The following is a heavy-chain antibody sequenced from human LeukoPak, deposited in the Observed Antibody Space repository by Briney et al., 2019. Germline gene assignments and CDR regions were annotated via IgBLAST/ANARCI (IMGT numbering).Heavy chain of an antibody. V-gene: IGHV4-39*01. D-gene: IGHD4-17*01. CDR3: ATTTVTTGLFDY. Sequence: SETLSLTCTVSGGSISSSSYYWGWIRQPPGKGLEWIGSIYYSGSTYYNPSLKSRVTISVDTSKNQFSLKLSSVTAADTAVYYYATTTVTTGLFDYWGQGTLVTVSS. CDR1: GGSISSSSYY. J-gene: IGHJ4*02. CDR2: IYYSGST.